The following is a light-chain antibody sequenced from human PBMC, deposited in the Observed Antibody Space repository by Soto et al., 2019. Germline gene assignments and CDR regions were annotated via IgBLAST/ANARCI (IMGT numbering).Light chain of an antibody. CDR2: AAS. V-gene: IGKV3-15*01. Sequence: EIVMTQSPATLSVSPGERAILSCRASQSISINLAWYQQKPGQAPRLLIYAASNRATGVPARFSGSWSGTEFTLTISSLQSEDFAVYYCQQYNNCITLGHRTRLGIK. J-gene: IGKJ5*01. CDR3: QQYNNCIT. CDR1: QSISIN.